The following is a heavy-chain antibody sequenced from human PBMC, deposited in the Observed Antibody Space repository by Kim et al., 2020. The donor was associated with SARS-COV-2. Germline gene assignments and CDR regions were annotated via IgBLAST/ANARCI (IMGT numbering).Heavy chain of an antibody. D-gene: IGHD5-12*01. CDR3: AKPRDGYNSPYYFDY. V-gene: IGHV3-30*02. J-gene: IGHJ4*02. Sequence: DSVKGRFTISRDNSKNTLYLQMNSLRAEDTAVYYCAKPRDGYNSPYYFDYWGQGTLVTVSS.